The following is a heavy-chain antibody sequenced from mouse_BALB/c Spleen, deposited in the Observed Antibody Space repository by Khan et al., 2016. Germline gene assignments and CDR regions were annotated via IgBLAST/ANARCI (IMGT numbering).Heavy chain of an antibody. CDR1: GYTFTNYG. J-gene: IGHJ1*01. V-gene: IGHV9-3-1*01. CDR3: ARYRSYYGSSRYFDD. CDR2: INTYSGES. D-gene: IGHD1-1*01. Sequence: QFQLVQSGPELKRPGKTVKISCKASGYTFTNYGINWVKQAPGKGLKWMGWINTYSGESTYADDFKGRFAFSLETSANTAYLQINNLKTEDTATYLCARYRSYYGSSRYFDDWGAGTTGTVSS.